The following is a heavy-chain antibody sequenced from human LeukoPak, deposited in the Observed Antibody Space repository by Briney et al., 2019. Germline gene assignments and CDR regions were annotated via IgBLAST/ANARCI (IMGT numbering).Heavy chain of an antibody. CDR2: MNPNSGNT. V-gene: IGHV1-8*01. CDR3: ARGPGAFDI. Sequence: GASVTVSCKASGYTFTSYDINWVRQATGQGLEWMGWMNPNSGNTGYAQKLQGRVTMTTDTSTSTAYMELRSLRSDDTAVYYCARGPGAFDIWGQGTMVTVSS. J-gene: IGHJ3*02. CDR1: GYTFTSYD.